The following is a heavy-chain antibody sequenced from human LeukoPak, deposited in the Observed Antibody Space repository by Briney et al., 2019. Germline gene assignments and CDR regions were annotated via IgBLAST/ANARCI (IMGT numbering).Heavy chain of an antibody. CDR3: SRSRLKYQLLADFDY. CDR2: ISAYNGNT. Sequence: ASVKVSCKASGYTFTSYGISWVRQAPGQGLEWMGWISAYNGNTNCAQKLQGRVTMTTDTSTSTAYMDLRSLRSDDTAVYYCSRSRLKYQLLADFDYGGQGTLVTVSS. J-gene: IGHJ4*02. CDR1: GYTFTSYG. D-gene: IGHD2-2*01. V-gene: IGHV1-18*01.